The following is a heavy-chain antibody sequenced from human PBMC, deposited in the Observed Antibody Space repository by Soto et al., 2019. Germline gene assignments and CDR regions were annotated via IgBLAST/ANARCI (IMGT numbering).Heavy chain of an antibody. CDR2: IYYSGST. Sequence: SETLSLTCTVSGGSISSSSYYWGWIRQPPGKGLEWIGNIYYSGSTNYNPSLRSRVTISLDTSKNQFSLKLSSVTAADTAVYYCARGEGRTTVTTLDYWGPGTLVTVSS. CDR3: ARGEGRTTVTTLDY. V-gene: IGHV4-39*07. J-gene: IGHJ4*02. D-gene: IGHD4-17*01. CDR1: GGSISSSSYY.